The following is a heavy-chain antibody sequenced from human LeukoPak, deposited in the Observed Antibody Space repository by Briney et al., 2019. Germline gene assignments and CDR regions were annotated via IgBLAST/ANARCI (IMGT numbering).Heavy chain of an antibody. CDR1: GFTFSSYW. V-gene: IGHV3-7*01. CDR3: ASSAAYSSSSAPGGYYMDV. Sequence: GGSLRLSCAASGFTFSSYWMSWVRQAPGKGLEWVANIKQDGSEKYYVDSVKGRFTISRDNAKNTLYLQMNSLRAEDTAVYYCASSAAYSSSSAPGGYYMDVWGKGTTVTVSS. J-gene: IGHJ6*03. CDR2: IKQDGSEK. D-gene: IGHD6-6*01.